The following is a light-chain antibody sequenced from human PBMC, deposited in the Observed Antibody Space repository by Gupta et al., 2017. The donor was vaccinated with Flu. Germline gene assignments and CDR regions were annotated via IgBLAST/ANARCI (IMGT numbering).Light chain of an antibody. J-gene: IGKJ4*01. CDR2: GAS. CDR1: QGISTY. CDR3: QNRSNRPSIT. V-gene: IGKV1-9*01. Sequence: SFLYASVGDRGTITCRASQGISTYLDWYQLKPGRAPNLLIYGASTWQSGVPSRFSGSGSGKELTLTISSRQQEDFASYYCQNRSNRPSITFGEGTKVEIK.